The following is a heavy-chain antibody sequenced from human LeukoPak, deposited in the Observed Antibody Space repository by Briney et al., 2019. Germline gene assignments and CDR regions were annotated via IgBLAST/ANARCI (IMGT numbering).Heavy chain of an antibody. CDR3: ARGRTFDN. CDR1: GGSISSYY. J-gene: IGHJ4*02. CDR2: IYDRGST. Sequence: SETLSLTCTVSGGSISSYYWSWIRQPPGEGVGWIGNIYDRGSTKYNPSLQSRVTISVDTSKNQFSLRLSSVTAADTAVYYCARGRTFDNWGQGTLVTVSS. V-gene: IGHV4-59*01.